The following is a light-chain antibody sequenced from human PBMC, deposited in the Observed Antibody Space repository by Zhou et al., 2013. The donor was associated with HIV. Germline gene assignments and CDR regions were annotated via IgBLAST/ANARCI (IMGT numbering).Light chain of an antibody. CDR1: QSVSSN. CDR2: DAS. CDR3: QQYDSSPRT. Sequence: EIVLTQSPATLSLSPGERATLSCRASQSVSSNLAWYQQKPGQAPRLLIYDASNRATGIPARFSGSGSGTDFTLTISSLEPEDFAVYHCQQYDSSPRTFGQGTKVEIK. V-gene: IGKV3-11*01. J-gene: IGKJ1*01.